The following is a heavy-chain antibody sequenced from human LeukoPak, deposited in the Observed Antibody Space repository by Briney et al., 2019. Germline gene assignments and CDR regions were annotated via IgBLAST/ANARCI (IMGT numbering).Heavy chain of an antibody. V-gene: IGHV1-46*01. Sequence: ASVKVSCKASGYTFTSYYMHWVRQAPGQGLEWMRIINPSGGSTSYAQKFQGRVTMTRDTSTSTVYMELSSLRSEDTAVYYCARTGLYSSGWYINLDFDYWGQGTLVTVSS. CDR3: ARTGLYSSGWYINLDFDY. CDR2: INPSGGST. D-gene: IGHD6-19*01. J-gene: IGHJ4*02. CDR1: GYTFTSYY.